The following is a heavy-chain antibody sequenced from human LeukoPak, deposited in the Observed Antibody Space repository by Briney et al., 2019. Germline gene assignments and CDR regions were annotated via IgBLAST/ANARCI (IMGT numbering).Heavy chain of an antibody. Sequence: ASVKVSCKASGYTFTTYYMHWVRQAPGEGLEWMGFIDPSGGSTTYAQNFQGRVTMTRDMSTSTVYMELSSLRSEDTALYYCARNVHSGFDYWGQGSLVTVSS. CDR1: GYTFTTYY. J-gene: IGHJ4*02. CDR3: ARNVHSGFDY. V-gene: IGHV1-46*01. CDR2: IDPSGGST. D-gene: IGHD3-10*01.